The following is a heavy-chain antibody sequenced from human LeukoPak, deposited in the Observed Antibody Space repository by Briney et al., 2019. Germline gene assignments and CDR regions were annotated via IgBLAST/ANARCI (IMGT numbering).Heavy chain of an antibody. V-gene: IGHV4-39*07. Sequence: SETLSLTCTVSGGSISSSNYYWGWIRQPPGKGLEGIGSIYYSGSTYYNPSLKSRVTISVDTSKNQFSLKLSSVTAADTAVYYCAGDSGSSWSIDYWGQGTLVTVSS. D-gene: IGHD6-13*01. CDR1: GGSISSSNYY. CDR2: IYYSGST. CDR3: AGDSGSSWSIDY. J-gene: IGHJ4*02.